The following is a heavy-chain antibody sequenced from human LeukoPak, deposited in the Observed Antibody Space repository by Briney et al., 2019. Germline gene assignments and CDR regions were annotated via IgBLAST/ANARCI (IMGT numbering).Heavy chain of an antibody. CDR3: ERHTDWAFDC. V-gene: IGHV3-7*01. CDR1: GISFSSYW. J-gene: IGHJ4*02. D-gene: IGHD3-9*01. CDR2: INEYGSER. Sequence: GGSLRLSCAVSGISFSSYWMSWVRQVPGKGLEWVANINEYGSERQYLDSVKGRFTVSRDNSKNSLYLQMDSLRDEDTAVYYCERHTDWAFDCRGQGTLVTVSS.